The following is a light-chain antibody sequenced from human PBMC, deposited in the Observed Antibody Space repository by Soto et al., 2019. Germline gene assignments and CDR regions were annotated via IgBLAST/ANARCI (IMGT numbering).Light chain of an antibody. CDR2: GNS. CDR1: SSNIGAGYD. Sequence: QSVLTQPPSVSGAPGQRVTISCTGSSSNIGAGYDVHWYQQLPGTAPKLLIYGNSNRPSGVPDRFSGSKSGNSASLAITGLQAEDEADYYCQSYDSSLSALVFGTGTKLTVL. V-gene: IGLV1-40*01. CDR3: QSYDSSLSALV. J-gene: IGLJ1*01.